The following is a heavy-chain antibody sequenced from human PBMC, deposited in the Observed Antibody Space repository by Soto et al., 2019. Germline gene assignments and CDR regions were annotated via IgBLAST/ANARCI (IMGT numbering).Heavy chain of an antibody. V-gene: IGHV3-15*01. CDR1: GFTFSNAW. CDR3: TTLGYCSSTSCYWGNDAFDI. Sequence: GGSLRLSCAASGFTFSNAWMSWVRQAPGKGLEWVGRIKSKTDGGTTDYGAPVKGRFTISRDDSKNTLYLQMNSLKTEDTAVYYCTTLGYCSSTSCYWGNDAFDIWGQGTMVTVSS. J-gene: IGHJ3*02. CDR2: IKSKTDGGTT. D-gene: IGHD2-2*01.